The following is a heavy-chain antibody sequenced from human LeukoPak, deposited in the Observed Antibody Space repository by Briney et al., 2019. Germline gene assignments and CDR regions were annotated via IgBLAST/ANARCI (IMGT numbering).Heavy chain of an antibody. CDR2: FSGSGGDT. Sequence: GGSLRLSCAASGFTFSSYAMSWVRQAPGKGLEWVSVFSGSGGDTYDEDSVKGRFTISRDNAKNSLYLQMNSLRAEETAVYYCAELGITMIGGVWGKGTTVTISS. J-gene: IGHJ6*04. V-gene: IGHV3-23*01. D-gene: IGHD3-10*02. CDR1: GFTFSSYA. CDR3: AELGITMIGGV.